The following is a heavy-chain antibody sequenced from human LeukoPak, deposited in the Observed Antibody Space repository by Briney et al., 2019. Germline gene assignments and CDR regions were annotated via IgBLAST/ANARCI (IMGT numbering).Heavy chain of an antibody. D-gene: IGHD1-26*01. CDR1: GFTFSIYS. J-gene: IGHJ4*02. V-gene: IGHV3-53*01. Sequence: PGGSLRLSCAASGFTFSIYSMNWVRQAPGKGLEWVSVIYSGGSTYYADSVKGRFTISRDNSKNTLYLQMNSLRAEDTAVYYCARDGHSGSYPFDYWGQGTLVTVSS. CDR2: IYSGGST. CDR3: ARDGHSGSYPFDY.